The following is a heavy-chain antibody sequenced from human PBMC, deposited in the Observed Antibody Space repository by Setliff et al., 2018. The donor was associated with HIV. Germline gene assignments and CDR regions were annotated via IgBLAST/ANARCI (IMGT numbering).Heavy chain of an antibody. D-gene: IGHD2-2*01. CDR3: ARVYCSTTSCNDEYFYDY. CDR1: GYTFIGYY. J-gene: IGHJ4*01. CDR2: INPGSRSA. V-gene: IGHV1-46*01. Sequence: ASVKVSCKASGYTFIGYYIHWVRQAPGHGLEWTGVINPGSRSADYARKFQGRVTLTRDTSTGTVYMQLSSLRSDDTAVYYCARVYCSTTSCNDEYFYDYWGQGTLVTVSS.